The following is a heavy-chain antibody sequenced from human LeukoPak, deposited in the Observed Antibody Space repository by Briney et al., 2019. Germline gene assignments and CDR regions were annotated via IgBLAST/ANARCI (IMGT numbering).Heavy chain of an antibody. V-gene: IGHV4-4*02. D-gene: IGHD6-19*01. CDR1: GGSISSSNW. CDR3: ARGHRNAQSGWYCDY. CDR2: IYHSGST. J-gene: IGHJ4*02. Sequence: SGTLSLTCAVPGGSISSSNWWSWVRQPPGKGLEWIGEIYHSGSTNYNPSLKSRVTISVDKSKNQFSLKLSSVTAADTAVYYCARGHRNAQSGWYCDYWGQGTLVTVSS.